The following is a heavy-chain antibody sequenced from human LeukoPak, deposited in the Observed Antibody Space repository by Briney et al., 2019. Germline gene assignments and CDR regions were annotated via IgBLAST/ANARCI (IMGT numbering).Heavy chain of an antibody. D-gene: IGHD6-19*01. CDR2: ISGSGTTM. V-gene: IGHV3-48*03. Sequence: GGTLRLSRVASGIKISSYGMNWLRQSPGKGQERISYISGSGTTMYYADSVKGRFTISRDNAKNSLYLQMNSLRAEDTAVYYCARSVQWLPYWGQGTLVTVSS. CDR3: ARSVQWLPY. CDR1: GIKISSYG. J-gene: IGHJ4*02.